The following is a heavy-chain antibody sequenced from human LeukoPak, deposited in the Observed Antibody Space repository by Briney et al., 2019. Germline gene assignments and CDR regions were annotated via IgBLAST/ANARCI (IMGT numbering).Heavy chain of an antibody. CDR3: ARLERFTMIVKYYYGMDV. J-gene: IGHJ6*02. D-gene: IGHD3-22*01. CDR1: GFTFSSYG. Sequence: GRSLRLSCAASGFTFSSYGMHWVRQAPGRGLEWVAVIWYDGSNKYYADSVKGRFTISRDNSKNTLYLQMNSLRAEDTAVYYCARLERFTMIVKYYYGMDVWGQGTTVTVSS. CDR2: IWYDGSNK. V-gene: IGHV3-33*01.